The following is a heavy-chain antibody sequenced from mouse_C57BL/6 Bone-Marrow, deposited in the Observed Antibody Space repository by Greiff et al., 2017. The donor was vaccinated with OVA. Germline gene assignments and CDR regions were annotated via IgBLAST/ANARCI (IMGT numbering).Heavy chain of an antibody. CDR2: ISSGGDYI. D-gene: IGHD2-3*01. Sequence: EVQGVESGEGLVKPGGSLKLSCAASGFTFSSYAMSWVRQTPEKRLEWVAYISSGGDYIYYADTVKGRFTISRDNARNTLYLQMSSLKSEDTAMYYCTRDGYPYYFDYWGQGTTLTVSS. CDR3: TRDGYPYYFDY. J-gene: IGHJ2*01. V-gene: IGHV5-9-1*02. CDR1: GFTFSSYA.